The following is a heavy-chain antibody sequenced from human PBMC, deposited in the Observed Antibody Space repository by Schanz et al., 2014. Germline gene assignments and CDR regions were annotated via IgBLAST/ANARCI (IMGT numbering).Heavy chain of an antibody. J-gene: IGHJ4*02. V-gene: IGHV3-66*02. CDR2: IFTDGRT. D-gene: IGHD2-15*01. Sequence: VHLLESGGGLVEPGGSLRLSCAASGFAVDNYYMSCVRQAPGRGLEWVSIIFTDGRTYYADSVKGRFTISRDSSKNTLFLQMNSLRTEDTAVYYCARLDPYCRSGTCSRAFDFWGQGTLVTVSS. CDR3: ARLDPYCRSGTCSRAFDF. CDR1: GFAVDNYY.